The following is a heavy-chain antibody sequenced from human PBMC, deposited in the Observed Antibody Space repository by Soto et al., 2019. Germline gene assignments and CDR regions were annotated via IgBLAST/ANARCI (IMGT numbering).Heavy chain of an antibody. Sequence: EVQLLESGGGLVQPGGSLRLSCAVSGFTFSSYAMSWVRQAPGKGLEWVSAISGSGDITYYADSVKGRFTISRDNSKNALYLQMNGLRAEDTAVYYWAKGEGNSYGYDWFDPWGQGTLVTVSS. CDR3: AKGEGNSYGYDWFDP. D-gene: IGHD5-18*01. V-gene: IGHV3-23*01. CDR1: GFTFSSYA. CDR2: ISGSGDIT. J-gene: IGHJ5*02.